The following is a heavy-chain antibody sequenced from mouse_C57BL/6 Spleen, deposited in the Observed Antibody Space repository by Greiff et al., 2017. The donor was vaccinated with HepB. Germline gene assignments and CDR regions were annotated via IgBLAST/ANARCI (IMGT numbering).Heavy chain of an antibody. D-gene: IGHD1-1*01. Sequence: VQLQQSGAELVKPGASVKMSCKASGYTFTTYPIEWMKQNHGKSLEWIGNFHPYNDDTKYNEKFKGKATLTVEKSSSTVYLALSRLTSDDSAVYYCARQNYGSSYGYFDVWGTGTTVTVSS. CDR1: GYTFTTYP. V-gene: IGHV1-47*01. CDR2: FHPYNDDT. CDR3: ARQNYGSSYGYFDV. J-gene: IGHJ1*03.